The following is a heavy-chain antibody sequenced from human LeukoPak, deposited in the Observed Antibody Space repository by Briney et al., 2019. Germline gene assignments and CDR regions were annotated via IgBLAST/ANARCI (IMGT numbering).Heavy chain of an antibody. CDR1: GFTFSSYA. Sequence: GGSLRLSCAASGFTFSSYAMSWVRQAPGKGLEWVSAISGNGGSTYYADSVKGRFTISRDNSKNTLYLQMNSLRAEDTAVYYCAKEVSFRAAAGTLEYFQHWGQGTLVTVSS. V-gene: IGHV3-23*01. J-gene: IGHJ1*01. CDR3: AKEVSFRAAAGTLEYFQH. CDR2: ISGNGGST. D-gene: IGHD6-13*01.